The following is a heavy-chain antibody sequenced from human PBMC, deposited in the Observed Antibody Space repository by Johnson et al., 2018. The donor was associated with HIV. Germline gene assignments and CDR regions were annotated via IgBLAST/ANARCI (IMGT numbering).Heavy chain of an antibody. Sequence: VQLVESGGGLVKPGGSLRLSCAASGFTFSDYYMSWIRQVPGKGLMWVSRISGDGSSSSYADSVKGRFTISRDNAKNTLYLQLNSLRVEDTAIYYCARGVLAFDIWGQGTMVTVSS. V-gene: IGHV3-74*02. CDR2: ISGDGSSS. CDR3: ARGVLAFDI. J-gene: IGHJ3*02. CDR1: GFTFSDYY. D-gene: IGHD2-8*01.